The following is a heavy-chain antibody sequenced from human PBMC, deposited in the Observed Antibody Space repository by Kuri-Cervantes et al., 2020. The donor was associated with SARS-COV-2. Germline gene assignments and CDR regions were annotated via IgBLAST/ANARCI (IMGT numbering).Heavy chain of an antibody. J-gene: IGHJ4*02. CDR2: ISSGNSYT. Sequence: GGSLRLSCEFSGYGFNDYYMGWIRQAPGKGLEWVSYISSGNSYTDYGDSVKGRFTISRDNTKNSLYLQMNSLRAEDTAVYYCARGVVVVPAAVIFFDYWGQGTLVTVSS. CDR3: ARGVVVVPAAVIFFDY. V-gene: IGHV3-11*06. CDR1: GYGFNDYY. D-gene: IGHD2-2*01.